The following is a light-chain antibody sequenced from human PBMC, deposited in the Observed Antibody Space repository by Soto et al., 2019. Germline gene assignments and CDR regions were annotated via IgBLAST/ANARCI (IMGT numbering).Light chain of an antibody. CDR2: RNN. Sequence: QSVLTQPPSASGTPGQRVTISCSGSSSNIGSDYAYWYQQLPGTAPKLLIYRNNQRPSGVPDRFSGSKSGTSASLAISGLRSEDEADYYCAAWDDSLYGWVFGGGTKVTVL. CDR3: AAWDDSLYGWV. CDR1: SSNIGSDY. J-gene: IGLJ3*02. V-gene: IGLV1-47*01.